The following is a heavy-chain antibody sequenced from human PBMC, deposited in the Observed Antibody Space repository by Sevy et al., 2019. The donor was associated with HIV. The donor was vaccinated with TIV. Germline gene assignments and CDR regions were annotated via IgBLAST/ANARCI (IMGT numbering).Heavy chain of an antibody. CDR1: GYSFTSHW. Sequence: GESLKISCQGSGYSFTSHWIGWVRHMPGKGLEWMGIIYLEDSETRYSPSFQGQVTFSADKSISTAYLQWSSLKASDTAMYYCATSRSGYFDSSGYYIYWGQGTLVTVSS. D-gene: IGHD3-22*01. CDR2: IYLEDSET. J-gene: IGHJ4*02. CDR3: ATSRSGYFDSSGYYIY. V-gene: IGHV5-51*01.